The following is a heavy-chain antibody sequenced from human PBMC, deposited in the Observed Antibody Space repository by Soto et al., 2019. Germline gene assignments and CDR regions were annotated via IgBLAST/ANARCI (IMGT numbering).Heavy chain of an antibody. Sequence: QVRLQESGPGLVNPSGTLTLTCVVSGGSITSPNWWTWVRQPPGRGLEWIAEMHHSGSTNYSPSLKSRVVMSIDKSKNQFSLKLNSVTAADTAVYYCATGNVYYYGSGGLWDQWGRGALVTF. V-gene: IGHV4-4*02. CDR2: MHHSGST. D-gene: IGHD3-10*01. CDR1: GGSITSPNW. CDR3: ATGNVYYYGSGGLWDQ. J-gene: IGHJ4*02.